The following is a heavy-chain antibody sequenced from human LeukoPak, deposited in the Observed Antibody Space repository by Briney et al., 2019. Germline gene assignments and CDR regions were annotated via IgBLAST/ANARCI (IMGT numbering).Heavy chain of an antibody. D-gene: IGHD4-17*01. J-gene: IGHJ4*02. CDR1: GGTFSSYA. V-gene: IGHV1-69*01. Sequence: SVKVSCKASGGTFSSYAISWVRQAPGQGLEWMGGIIPIFGTANYAQKFQGRVTITADESTSTAYMELSSLRSEDTAVYYCAKRCATVTTSRPPYYFDYWGQGTLVTVSS. CDR2: IIPIFGTA. CDR3: AKRCATVTTSRPPYYFDY.